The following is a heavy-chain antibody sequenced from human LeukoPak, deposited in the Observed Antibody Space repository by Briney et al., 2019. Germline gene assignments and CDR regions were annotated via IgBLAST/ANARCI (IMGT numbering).Heavy chain of an antibody. Sequence: GESLKISCKGSGYSFTSYRIGWVRQMPGKGLEWMGIIYPGDSDTRYSPSFQGQVTISADKSISTAYLQWSSLKASDTAMYYCARLMTYSSSWYASAIGYWGQGTLVTVSS. CDR3: ARLMTYSSSWYASAIGY. CDR1: GYSFTSYR. J-gene: IGHJ4*02. V-gene: IGHV5-51*01. CDR2: IYPGDSDT. D-gene: IGHD6-13*01.